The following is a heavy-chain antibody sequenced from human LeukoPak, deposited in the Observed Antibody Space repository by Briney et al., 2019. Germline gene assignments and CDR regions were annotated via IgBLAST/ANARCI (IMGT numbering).Heavy chain of an antibody. CDR3: ARGRASDGSFPWFDS. D-gene: IGHD3-10*01. Sequence: NPSETLSLTCSVSGGSIDSYYWTWLRQSPGRGLEWIGYIYYAGSTNYSPSLKSRVSISVDTSNNQFSLQLRPVTAADTAIYYCARGRASDGSFPWFDSWGQGTLVTVSS. CDR2: IYYAGST. J-gene: IGHJ5*01. V-gene: IGHV4-59*01. CDR1: GGSIDSYY.